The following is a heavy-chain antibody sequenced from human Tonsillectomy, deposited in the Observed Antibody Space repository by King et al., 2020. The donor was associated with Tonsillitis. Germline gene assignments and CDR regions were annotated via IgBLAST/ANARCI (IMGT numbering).Heavy chain of an antibody. Sequence: VQLQESGPGLVKPSETLSLTCNVSGVSINSYYWSWIRQPPGKGLEWIGNSYYTGNPNYNPSLKSRFPISVDTSKTQFSLKLTSVTAADTAVYYCAREYTTVSGCDPGGQGTLVTVSS. V-gene: IGHV4-59*12. J-gene: IGHJ5*02. CDR2: SYYTGNP. D-gene: IGHD2-2*02. CDR3: AREYTTVSGCDP. CDR1: GVSINSYY.